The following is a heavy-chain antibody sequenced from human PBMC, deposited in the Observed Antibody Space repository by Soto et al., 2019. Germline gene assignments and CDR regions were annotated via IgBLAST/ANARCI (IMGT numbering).Heavy chain of an antibody. CDR3: ARELTVSVSSPFGX. V-gene: IGHV1-69*01. CDR2: IIPIFGTA. J-gene: IGHJ4*02. Sequence: PSVKVSCKASGGNFSSYAISWVRQAPGQGLEWMGLIIPIFGTANYAQKFQGRVTITADESTSTAYMELSSLISEDTAVYYCARELTVSVSSPFGXWGQGTLVTVSX. CDR1: GGNFSSYA. D-gene: IGHD2-8*01.